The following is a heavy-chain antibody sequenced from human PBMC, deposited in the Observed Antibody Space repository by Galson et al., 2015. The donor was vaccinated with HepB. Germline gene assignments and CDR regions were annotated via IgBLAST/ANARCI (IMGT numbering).Heavy chain of an antibody. J-gene: IGHJ4*02. CDR2: ISYDGSNK. CDR1: GFTFSSYA. Sequence: SLRLSCAASGFTFSSYAMHWVRQAPGKGLEWVAVISYDGSNKYYADSVKGRFTISRDNSKNTLYLQMNSLRAEDTAVYYCARGLGLNYYGSGSYLRAMNYWGQGTLVTVSS. V-gene: IGHV3-30-3*01. D-gene: IGHD3-10*01. CDR3: ARGLGLNYYGSGSYLRAMNY.